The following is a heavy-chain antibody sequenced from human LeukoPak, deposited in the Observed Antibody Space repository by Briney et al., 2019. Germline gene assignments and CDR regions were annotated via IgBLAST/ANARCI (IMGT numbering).Heavy chain of an antibody. CDR3: AREISGWIDY. J-gene: IGHJ4*02. CDR1: GFTFSSYS. CDR2: ISSSSSYI. V-gene: IGHV3-21*04. Sequence: GGSLRLSCAASGFTFSSYSMNWVRQAPGKRLEWVSSISSSSSYIYYADSVKGRFTISRDNAKNSLYLQMNSLRAEDTAVYYCAREISGWIDYWGQGTLVTVSS. D-gene: IGHD6-19*01.